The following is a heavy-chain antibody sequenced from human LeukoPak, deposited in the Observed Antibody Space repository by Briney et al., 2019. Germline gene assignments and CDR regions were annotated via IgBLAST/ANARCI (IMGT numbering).Heavy chain of an antibody. Sequence: SETLSLTCSVSGGSISSFYWSWIRQPPGKQLEWIGYIFYSGSTNYNPSLKSRVTLSVDTSKNQFSLKLSSVTAADTAVYYCARGVVAAPTNFDYWGQGTLVTVSS. J-gene: IGHJ4*02. CDR3: ARGVVAAPTNFDY. CDR1: GGSISSFY. V-gene: IGHV4-59*01. CDR2: IFYSGST. D-gene: IGHD2-15*01.